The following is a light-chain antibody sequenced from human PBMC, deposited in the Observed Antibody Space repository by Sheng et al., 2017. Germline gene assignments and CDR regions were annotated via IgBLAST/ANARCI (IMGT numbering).Light chain of an antibody. Sequence: GVSHRFSGSKSGTTASLTISGLQAEDEGDYYCNSYADGTSYVFGTGTKVTVL. CDR3: NSYADGTSYV. V-gene: IGLV2-14*01. J-gene: IGLJ1*01.